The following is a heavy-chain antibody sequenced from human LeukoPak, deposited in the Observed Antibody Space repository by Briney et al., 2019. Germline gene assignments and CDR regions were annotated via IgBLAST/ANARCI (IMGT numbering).Heavy chain of an antibody. CDR1: GLTFDDYA. CDR3: AKSRGDTAMVYYFDY. D-gene: IGHD5-18*01. V-gene: IGHV3-9*01. CDR2: ISWNSGSI. J-gene: IGHJ4*02. Sequence: GRSLRLSCAASGLTFDDYAMHWVRQAPGKGLEWVSGISWNSGSIGYADSVKGRFTISRDNAKNSLYLQMNSLRAEDTALYYCAKSRGDTAMVYYFDYWGQGTLVTVSS.